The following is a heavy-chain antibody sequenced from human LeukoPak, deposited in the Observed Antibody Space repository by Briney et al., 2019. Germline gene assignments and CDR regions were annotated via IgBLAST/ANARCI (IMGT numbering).Heavy chain of an antibody. CDR2: IYYSGST. V-gene: IGHV4-59*01. Sequence: SETLSLTCTVSGGSISSYYWSWIRQPPGKGLEWIGYIYYSGSTNYNPSLKSRVTISVDTSKNQFSLKLSSVTAADTAVYYCARLISGVGYFDYWGQGTLVTVSS. CDR1: GGSISSYY. J-gene: IGHJ4*02. D-gene: IGHD3-10*01. CDR3: ARLISGVGYFDY.